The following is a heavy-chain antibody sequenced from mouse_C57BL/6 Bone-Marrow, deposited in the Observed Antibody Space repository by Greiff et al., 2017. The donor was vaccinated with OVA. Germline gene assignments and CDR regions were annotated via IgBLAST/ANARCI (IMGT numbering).Heavy chain of an antibody. Sequence: QVQLQQSGAELVKPGASVKVSCKASGYTFTSYWMHWVKQRPGQGLEWIGRIHPSDSDTNYNQQFKGKATLTVDKSSSTAYMQRSSLTSEDSAVYYCAIVWEGGLMDYWGQGTTLTVSS. D-gene: IGHD2-3*01. CDR3: AIVWEGGLMDY. CDR2: IHPSDSDT. J-gene: IGHJ2*01. V-gene: IGHV1-74*01. CDR1: GYTFTSYW.